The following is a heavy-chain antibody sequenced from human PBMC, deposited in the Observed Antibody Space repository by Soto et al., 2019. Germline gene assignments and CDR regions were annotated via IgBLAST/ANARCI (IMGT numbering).Heavy chain of an antibody. CDR2: ISYDGSNK. V-gene: IGHV3-30*18. D-gene: IGHD6-6*01. J-gene: IGHJ6*03. Sequence: GGSLRLSCAASGFTFSSYGMHWVRQAPGKGLEWVAVISYDGSNKYYADSVKGRFTISRDNSKNTLYLQMNSLRAEDTAVYYCAKESESSSFLSFTYYYYYMDVWGKGTTVTVSS. CDR1: GFTFSSYG. CDR3: AKESESSSFLSFTYYYYYMDV.